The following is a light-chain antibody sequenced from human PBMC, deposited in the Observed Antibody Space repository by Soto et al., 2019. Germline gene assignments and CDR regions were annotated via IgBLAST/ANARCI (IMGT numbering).Light chain of an antibody. CDR2: RDN. J-gene: IGLJ2*01. CDR3: SAWDDSIYGPV. V-gene: IGLV1-44*01. Sequence: QSVLTQPPSASGTPGQRVAISCSGGSSDIGSNPVNWYLHLPGAAPKLLIYRDNQRPSGVPDRFSGSKSGTSASLTISGLQSEYEADYFCSAWDDSIYGPVFGGGTKVTLL. CDR1: SSDIGSNP.